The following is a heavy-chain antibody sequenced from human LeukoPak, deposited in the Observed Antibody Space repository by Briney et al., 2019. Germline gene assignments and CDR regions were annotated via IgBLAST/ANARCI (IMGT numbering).Heavy chain of an antibody. CDR2: IYYSGST. J-gene: IGHJ5*02. D-gene: IGHD3-22*01. V-gene: IGHV4-31*03. CDR1: GGSLSSGGYY. CDR3: ARDLVNDSSGYYYRWFDP. Sequence: SQTLSLTCTVSGGSLSSGGYYWSWLRQHPGKGLEWIGYIYYSGSTYYNPSLKSRVTISVDTSKNQFSLKLSSVTAADTAVYYCARDLVNDSSGYYYRWFDPWGQGTLVTVSS.